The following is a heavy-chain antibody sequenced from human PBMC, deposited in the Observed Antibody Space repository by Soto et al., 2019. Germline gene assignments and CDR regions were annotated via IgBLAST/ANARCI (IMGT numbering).Heavy chain of an antibody. D-gene: IGHD3-10*01. CDR2: ISSSSSYI. J-gene: IGHJ4*02. CDR3: ARDREPFGELLLRSTNFDY. Sequence: GESLKISCAASGFTFSSYSMNWVRQAPGKGLEWVSSISSSSSYIYYADSVKGRFTISRDNAKNSLYLQMNSLRAEDTAVYYCARDREPFGELLLRSTNFDYWGQGTLVTVSS. CDR1: GFTFSSYS. V-gene: IGHV3-21*01.